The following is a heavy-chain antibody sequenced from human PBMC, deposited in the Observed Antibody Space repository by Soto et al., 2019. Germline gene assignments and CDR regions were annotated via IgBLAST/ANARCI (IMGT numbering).Heavy chain of an antibody. CDR3: ARQATYYYDSSGYGYYYYYGMDV. D-gene: IGHD3-22*01. J-gene: IGHJ6*02. CDR1: GYSFTSYW. CDR2: IYPGDSDT. V-gene: IGHV5-51*01. Sequence: GESLKISCKGSGYSFTSYWIGWVRQMPGKGLEWMGIIYPGDSDTRYSPSFQGQVTISADKPISTAYLQWSSLKASDTAMYYCARQATYYYDSSGYGYYYYYGMDVWGQGTTVTVSS.